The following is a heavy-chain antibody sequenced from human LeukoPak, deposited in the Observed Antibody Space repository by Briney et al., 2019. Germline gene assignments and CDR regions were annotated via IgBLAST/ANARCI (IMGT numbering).Heavy chain of an antibody. D-gene: IGHD1-26*01. Sequence: ASVKVSCKASGYTFTSYGISWVRQAPGQGLEWMGWISAYNGNTNYAQKLQSRVTMTTDTSTSTAYMELRSLRSDDTAVYYCARDSGSYYYYYYMDVWGKGTTVTVSS. V-gene: IGHV1-18*01. CDR3: ARDSGSYYYYYYMDV. CDR1: GYTFTSYG. J-gene: IGHJ6*03. CDR2: ISAYNGNT.